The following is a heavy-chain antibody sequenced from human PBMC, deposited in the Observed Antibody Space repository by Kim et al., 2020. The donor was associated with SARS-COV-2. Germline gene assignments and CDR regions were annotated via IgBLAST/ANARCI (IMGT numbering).Heavy chain of an antibody. V-gene: IGHV4-34*01. Sequence: SETLSLTCAVYGGSFSGYYWSWIRQPPGKGLEWIGEINHSGSTNYNPSLKSRVTISVDTSKNQFSLKLSSVTAADTAVYNWARGYYDIQIWGQGTMVTV. CDR3: ARGYYDIQI. CDR1: GGSFSGYY. CDR2: INHSGST. J-gene: IGHJ3*02. D-gene: IGHD3-9*01.